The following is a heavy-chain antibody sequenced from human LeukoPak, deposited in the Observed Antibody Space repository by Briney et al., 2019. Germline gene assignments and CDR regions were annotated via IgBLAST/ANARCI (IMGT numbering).Heavy chain of an antibody. CDR2: IRQDANVK. Sequence: GGSLRLSCAASGFTFSNYWMTWVRQAPGKGLQWVASIRQDANVKYYVDSVKGRFTISRDNAENSLYLQMNSLRAEDTAVYYCARWAVDSGIYYIASWGQGSLVTVSS. CDR1: GFTFSNYW. CDR3: ARWAVDSGIYYIAS. V-gene: IGHV3-7*01. J-gene: IGHJ4*02. D-gene: IGHD3-10*01.